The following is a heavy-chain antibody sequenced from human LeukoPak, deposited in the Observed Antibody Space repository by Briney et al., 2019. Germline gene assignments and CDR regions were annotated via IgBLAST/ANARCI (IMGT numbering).Heavy chain of an antibody. D-gene: IGHD1-14*01. CDR2: INEGGST. Sequence: PSETLSLTCAVYGGSFSGYYWSWIRQPPGKEPEWIGEINEGGSTKYIPSLESRVTISVDTSKNQFSLKVNSVAAADTAVYYCARGGLNRNYFDSWGQGILVTVSS. J-gene: IGHJ4*02. V-gene: IGHV4-34*01. CDR1: GGSFSGYY. CDR3: ARGGLNRNYFDS.